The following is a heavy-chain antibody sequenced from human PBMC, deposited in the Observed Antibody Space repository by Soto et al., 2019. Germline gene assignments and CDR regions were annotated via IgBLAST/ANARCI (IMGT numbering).Heavy chain of an antibody. Sequence: QVQLQESGPGLVKPSETLSLTCTVSGGSVSSGNYYWNWIRQPPGKGLEWNGYIYYSGSTNYNPSHESRVTMSVDTSKNQFALNLNSVTAADTAVYYCARGLRVMVYPILGQGTMVTVSS. CDR1: GGSVSSGNYY. J-gene: IGHJ3*02. D-gene: IGHD2-8*01. CDR3: ARGLRVMVYPI. V-gene: IGHV4-61*01. CDR2: IYYSGST.